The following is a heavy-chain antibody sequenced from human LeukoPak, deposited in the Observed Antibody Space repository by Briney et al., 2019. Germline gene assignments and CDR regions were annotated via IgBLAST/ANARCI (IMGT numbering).Heavy chain of an antibody. V-gene: IGHV4-4*07. J-gene: IGHJ4*02. CDR2: IYNSGST. CDR3: ARVRSERIDY. D-gene: IGHD1-1*01. CDR1: GASISRNY. Sequence: SETLSLTCTVSGASISRNYWSWIRQPAGKGLEWIGRIYNSGSTNYNPSLKSRVTISVDTSKNQFSLKLSSVTAADTAVYYCARVRSERIDYWGQGTLVTVSS.